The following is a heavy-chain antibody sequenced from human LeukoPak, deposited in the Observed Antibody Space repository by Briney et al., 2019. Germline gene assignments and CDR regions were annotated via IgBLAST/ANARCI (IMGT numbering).Heavy chain of an antibody. D-gene: IGHD3-10*01. CDR3: ARGVTMVRGVISWGNWFDP. V-gene: IGHV4-61*02. J-gene: IGHJ5*02. CDR1: GGSISSGSYY. CDR2: IYTSGST. Sequence: SETLSLTCTVSGGSISSGSYYWSWIRQPAGKGLEWIGRIYTSGSTNYNPSLKSRVTISVDTSKNPFSLKLSSVTAADTAVYYCARGVTMVRGVISWGNWFDPWGQGTLVTVSS.